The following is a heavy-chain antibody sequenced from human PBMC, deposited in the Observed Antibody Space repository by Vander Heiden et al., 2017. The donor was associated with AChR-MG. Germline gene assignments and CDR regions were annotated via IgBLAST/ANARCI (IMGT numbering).Heavy chain of an antibody. CDR2: ITGSGGNT. D-gene: IGHD6-19*01. V-gene: IGHV3-23*01. CDR1: GFTFSTYA. Sequence: EVQLLESGGGLVQPGGSLRLSCVASGFTFSTYAMGWVRQAPGKGLEWISGITGSGGNTYYADSVKGRFTISRDDSKNTLYLQMNSLRAEDTAIYYCAKDQWDYWGQGTLVTVSS. CDR3: AKDQWDY. J-gene: IGHJ4*02.